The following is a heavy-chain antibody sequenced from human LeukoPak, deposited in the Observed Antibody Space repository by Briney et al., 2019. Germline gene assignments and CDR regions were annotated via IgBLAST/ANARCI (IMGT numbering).Heavy chain of an antibody. V-gene: IGHV3-48*03. CDR2: ISSSGSTI. CDR3: ARRYCSSTSCNTFDY. Sequence: GGSLRLSCSASGFTFSSYEINWVRQAPGKGLEWVSYISSSGSTIYYADSVKGRFTISRDNAKNSLYLQMNSLRAEDTAVYYCARRYCSSTSCNTFDYWGQGTLVTVSS. CDR1: GFTFSSYE. D-gene: IGHD2-2*02. J-gene: IGHJ4*02.